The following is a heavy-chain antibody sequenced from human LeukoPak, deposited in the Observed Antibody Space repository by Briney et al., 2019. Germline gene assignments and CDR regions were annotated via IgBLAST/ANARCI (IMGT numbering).Heavy chain of an antibody. CDR2: VYYSGTT. V-gene: IGHV4-59*01. J-gene: IGHJ4*02. Sequence: PSETLSLTCTVSSGSISTYYWSWIRQPPGKGLEWIGFVYYSGTTEYNPSLKSRTTISVDTSKNQFSLELSSVTAADTAVYYCARDPAGTVAHSWGQGILVTVSS. CDR3: ARDPAGTVAHS. CDR1: SGSISTYY. D-gene: IGHD1-7*01.